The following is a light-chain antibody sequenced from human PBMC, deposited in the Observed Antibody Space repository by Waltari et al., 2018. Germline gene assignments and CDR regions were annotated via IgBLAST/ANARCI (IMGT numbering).Light chain of an antibody. Sequence: EIVLTQSPGTLSLSPGERATLSCRASQGVGKYLAWYQQRPGQAPRLLLYHASIRATGIPDRFSGSGSGTDFSLTISRLEPEDFAVYYCQQRSNWPPTFGQGTKLEIK. J-gene: IGKJ2*01. CDR1: QGVGKY. V-gene: IGKV3-11*01. CDR2: HAS. CDR3: QQRSNWPPT.